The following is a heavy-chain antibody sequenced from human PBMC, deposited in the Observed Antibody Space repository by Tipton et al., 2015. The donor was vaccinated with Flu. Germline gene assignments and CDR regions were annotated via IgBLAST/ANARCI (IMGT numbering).Heavy chain of an antibody. V-gene: IGHV4-31*03. CDR3: ARGTFRRDSSDDAFEI. J-gene: IGHJ3*02. CDR1: GGSISSGGYY. Sequence: TLSLTCTVSGGSISSGGYYWSWIRQHPGKGLEWIGYIYSSGSTYYNPSLKSRVTISVDTSKNQFSLKLSSVTAADTAVYYCARGTFRRDSSDDAFEIWGQGTMVTVSS. CDR2: IYSSGST. D-gene: IGHD3-22*01.